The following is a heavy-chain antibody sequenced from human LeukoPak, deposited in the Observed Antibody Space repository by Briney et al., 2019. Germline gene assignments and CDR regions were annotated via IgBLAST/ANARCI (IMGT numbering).Heavy chain of an antibody. CDR1: GYTFTSYG. CDR3: ARAPLIAAAGTVVWYDY. CDR2: ISAYNGNT. Sequence: ASVKVSCKASGYTFTSYGIRWVRQAPGQGLEWMGWISAYNGNTNYAQKLQGRVTMTTDTSTSTAYMELRSLRSDDTAVYYCARAPLIAAAGTVVWYDYWGQGTLVTVSS. V-gene: IGHV1-18*01. J-gene: IGHJ4*02. D-gene: IGHD6-13*01.